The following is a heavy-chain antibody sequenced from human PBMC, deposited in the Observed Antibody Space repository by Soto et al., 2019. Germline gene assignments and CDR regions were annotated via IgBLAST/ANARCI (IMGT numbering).Heavy chain of an antibody. D-gene: IGHD3-3*01. CDR2: IYWDDDK. CDR1: GFSLTTSGVG. CDR3: AHRVLRTVFGLVTTTAIYFDF. J-gene: IGHJ4*02. V-gene: IGHV2-5*02. Sequence: QITLNESGPTVVRPTETLNLTCRFSGFSLTTSGVGVGWIRQSPGKAPECLALIYWDDDKRYSASLKSRLTITNDTTKNQVVLTVSDLDPTDTATYYCAHRVLRTVFGLVTTTAIYFDFWGQGTPGAVSS.